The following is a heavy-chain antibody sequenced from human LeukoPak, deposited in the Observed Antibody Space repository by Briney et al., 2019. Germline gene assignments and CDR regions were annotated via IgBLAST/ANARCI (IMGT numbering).Heavy chain of an antibody. J-gene: IGHJ4*02. CDR1: GFTFSSYT. Sequence: GGSLRLSCAASGFTFSSYTMNWVRQAPGKGLEWVSSISGSSRHKYYADSVKGRFSISRDNAKNSLYLQMNSLRAEDTAVYYCARTANFAAGYYIDYWGQGTLVTVSS. D-gene: IGHD6-13*01. V-gene: IGHV3-21*01. CDR3: ARTANFAAGYYIDY. CDR2: ISGSSRHK.